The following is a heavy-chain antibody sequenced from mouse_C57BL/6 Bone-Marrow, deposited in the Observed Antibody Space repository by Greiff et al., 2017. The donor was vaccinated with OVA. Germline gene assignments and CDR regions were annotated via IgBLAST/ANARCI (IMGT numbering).Heavy chain of an antibody. V-gene: IGHV5-9-1*02. CDR1: GFTFSSYA. D-gene: IGHD2-3*01. CDR2: ISSGGDYI. Sequence: EVKLVESGGDLVKPGGSLKLSCAASGFTFSSYAMSWVRQTPEKRLEWVAYISSGGDYIYYADTVKGRFTISRDNARNTLYLQMSSLKSEDTAMYYCTRDGLLHGYWGQGTTLTVSS. CDR3: TRDGLLHGY. J-gene: IGHJ2*01.